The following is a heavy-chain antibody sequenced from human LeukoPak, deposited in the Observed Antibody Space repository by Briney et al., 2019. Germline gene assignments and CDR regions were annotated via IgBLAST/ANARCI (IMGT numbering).Heavy chain of an antibody. CDR3: ARVWDDYPGQDY. CDR2: ISTSSSAI. D-gene: IGHD3-16*01. V-gene: IGHV3-48*01. Sequence: PWGSLRLSCAASGFTFTNYNMIWVRQAPGKGLECISYISTSSSAIHYADSVKGRFTTSRDNAKKSLYLQMNSLRAEDTAVYYCARVWDDYPGQDYWGQGTLVTVSS. CDR1: GFTFTNYN. J-gene: IGHJ4*02.